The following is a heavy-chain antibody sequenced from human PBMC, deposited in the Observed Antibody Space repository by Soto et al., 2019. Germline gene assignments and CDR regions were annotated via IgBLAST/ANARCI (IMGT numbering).Heavy chain of an antibody. Sequence: EVPLVESGGGLVRPGGSLRLSCAASGFTFSYYWMHWVGQAAGKGLVWVSRIHSDGSSTTYADFVKGPFIISRDNARSTVDLQMYSVRVEDTAVYFCARGDRGAFDLWGQGTVVTVS. J-gene: IGHJ3*01. CDR3: ARGDRGAFDL. D-gene: IGHD1-26*01. CDR2: IHSDGSST. V-gene: IGHV3-74*01. CDR1: GFTFSYYW.